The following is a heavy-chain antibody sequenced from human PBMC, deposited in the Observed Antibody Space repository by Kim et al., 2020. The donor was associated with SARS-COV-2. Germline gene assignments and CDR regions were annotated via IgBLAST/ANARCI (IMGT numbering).Heavy chain of an antibody. CDR3: ARDGWSSTVTTFGEFDY. CDR2: IYYSGST. D-gene: IGHD4-17*01. V-gene: IGHV4-39*07. CDR1: GGSISSSSYY. J-gene: IGHJ4*02. Sequence: SETLSLTCTVSGGSISSSSYYWGWIRQPPGKGLEWIGSIYYSGSTYYNPSLKSRVTISVDTSKNQFSLKLSSVTAADTAVYYCARDGWSSTVTTFGEFDYWGQGTLVTVSS.